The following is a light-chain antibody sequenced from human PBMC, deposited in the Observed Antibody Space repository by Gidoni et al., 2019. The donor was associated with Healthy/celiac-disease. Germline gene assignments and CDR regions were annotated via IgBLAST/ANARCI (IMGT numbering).Light chain of an antibody. V-gene: IGKV3-15*01. Sequence: EIVMTQSPATLSVSPGERATLSCRASQSVSSNLAWYQQKPGQAPRLLIYGASTRATGIPARFSGSVSGTEFTLTISSLQSEDFAVYYCQQYNNWPALTFXGXTKVEIK. CDR2: GAS. CDR3: QQYNNWPALT. CDR1: QSVSSN. J-gene: IGKJ4*01.